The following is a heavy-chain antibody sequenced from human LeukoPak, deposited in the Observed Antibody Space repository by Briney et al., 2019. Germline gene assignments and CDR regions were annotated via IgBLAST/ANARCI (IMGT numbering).Heavy chain of an antibody. J-gene: IGHJ4*02. CDR1: GFSLSAYE. CDR3: ARDIVNGPFVISLDS. Sequence: GGSPGLSWAASGFSLSAYEMNWIRQAPGQGLGWVSHFSSGGNVQYYADSVRGRFTMARDNAKNSLYLQMNSLRAEDTAVYYCARDIVNGPFVISLDSWGPGALVTVSS. V-gene: IGHV3-48*03. CDR2: FSSGGNVQ. D-gene: IGHD2-21*01.